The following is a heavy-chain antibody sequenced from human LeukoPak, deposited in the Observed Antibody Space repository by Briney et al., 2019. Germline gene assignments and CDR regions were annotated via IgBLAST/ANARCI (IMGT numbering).Heavy chain of an antibody. V-gene: IGHV3-30-3*01. CDR1: GFTFSSYA. CDR3: ARERLMYYYDSSGYYFGAFDI. CDR2: ISYDGSNK. Sequence: GRSLRLSCAASGFTFSSYAMHWVRQAPGKGLEWVAVISYDGSNKYYADSVKGRFTISRDSSKNTLYLQMNSLRAEDTAVYYCARERLMYYYDSSGYYFGAFDIWGQGTMVTVSS. D-gene: IGHD3-22*01. J-gene: IGHJ3*02.